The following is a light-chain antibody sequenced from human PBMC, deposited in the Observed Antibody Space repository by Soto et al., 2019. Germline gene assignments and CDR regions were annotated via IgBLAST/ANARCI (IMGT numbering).Light chain of an antibody. CDR3: CSYAGSYTML. Sequence: QSVLTQPRSVSGSPGQSVTISCTGTSSDVGGYNYVSWYQQHPGKAPKFIIYDVNKRPSGVPDRFSGSKSGTTASLTISGLQAGDEADYYCCSYAGSYTMLFGGGTKLTVL. V-gene: IGLV2-11*01. CDR2: DVN. J-gene: IGLJ2*01. CDR1: SSDVGGYNY.